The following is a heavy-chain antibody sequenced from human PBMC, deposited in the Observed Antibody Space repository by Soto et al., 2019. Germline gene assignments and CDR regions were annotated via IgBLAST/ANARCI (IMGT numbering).Heavy chain of an antibody. CDR3: ARALPVAKGGFDP. D-gene: IGHD2-2*01. CDR1: GFTVSNTY. J-gene: IGHJ5*02. Sequence: EVQLVETGGGLIQPGGSLRLSCAASGFTVSNTYMTWVRQPPGKGLECVSVIYTAGGTNYADSVKGRFIISRDNSMTTLYLQLTSLTAEDSAVYYCARALPVAKGGFDPWGQGTLVTVSS. CDR2: IYTAGGT. V-gene: IGHV3-53*02.